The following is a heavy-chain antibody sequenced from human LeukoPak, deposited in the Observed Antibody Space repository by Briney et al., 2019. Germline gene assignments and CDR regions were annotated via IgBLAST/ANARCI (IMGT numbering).Heavy chain of an antibody. CDR1: GFTFSSYW. J-gene: IGHJ4*02. Sequence: GGSLRLSCAASGFTFSSYWMSWVRQAPGKGLEWVANIKEDGTVKYYVDSVKGRFTISRDNTKNIMYLEMNSLRADDTAVYFCARDSTWLLDYWGQGTLITVSS. CDR2: IKEDGTVK. V-gene: IGHV3-7*03. CDR3: ARDSTWLLDY. D-gene: IGHD6-19*01.